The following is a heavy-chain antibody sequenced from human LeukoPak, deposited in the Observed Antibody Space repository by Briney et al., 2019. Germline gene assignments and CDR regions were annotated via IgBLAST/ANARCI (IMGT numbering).Heavy chain of an antibody. CDR1: GGTFSIYA. J-gene: IGHJ4*02. V-gene: IGHV1-69*01. Sequence: SVKVSCKASGGTFSIYAISWVRQAPGQGLEWMGGIIPIFGTANYAQKFQGRVTITADESTSTAYMELSSLRSEDTAVYYCARTSVASRYGGNLGYWGQGTLVTVSS. CDR2: IIPIFGTA. D-gene: IGHD4-23*01. CDR3: ARTSVASRYGGNLGY.